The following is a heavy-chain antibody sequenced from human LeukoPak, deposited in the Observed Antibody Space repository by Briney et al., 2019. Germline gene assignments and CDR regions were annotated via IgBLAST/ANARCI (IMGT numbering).Heavy chain of an antibody. CDR2: ISGRDNIL. CDR1: GFTFSDYY. V-gene: IGHV3-11*01. Sequence: GGSLRLSCAHSGFTFSDYYMSWIRQAPGKGLEWVAYISGRDNILYYADSVKGIYTVSRDNAKNSLSLQLNSLRAEDTAVFYCARVSSTGYGVSSGLFYWGQGTLVTVSS. CDR3: ARVSSTGYGVSSGLFY. J-gene: IGHJ4*02. D-gene: IGHD3-22*01.